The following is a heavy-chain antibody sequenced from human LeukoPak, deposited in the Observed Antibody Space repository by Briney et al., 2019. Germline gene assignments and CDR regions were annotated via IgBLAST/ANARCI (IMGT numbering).Heavy chain of an antibody. CDR1: GGSFSGYY. CDR2: INHSGST. Sequence: SETLSLTCAVYGGSFSGYYWSWIRQPPGKGLEWIGEINHSGSTNYNPSLKSRVTISVDTSKNQFSLKLSSVTAADTAVYYCARVRVRGVTIKSHYFDYWGQGTLVTVSS. J-gene: IGHJ4*02. V-gene: IGHV4-34*01. D-gene: IGHD3-10*01. CDR3: ARVRVRGVTIKSHYFDY.